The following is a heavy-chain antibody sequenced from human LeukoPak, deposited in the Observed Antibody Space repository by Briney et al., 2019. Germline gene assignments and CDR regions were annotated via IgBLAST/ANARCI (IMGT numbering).Heavy chain of an antibody. V-gene: IGHV3-30*02. CDR3: AKEGSDSSGYAPYSYFQH. D-gene: IGHD3-22*01. CDR1: GFTFSSYG. J-gene: IGHJ1*01. CDR2: IWYGGSNK. Sequence: PGGSLRLSCAASGFTFSSYGMHWVRQAPGKGLEWVAVIWYGGSNKYYADSVKGRFTISRDNSKNTLYLQMNSLRAEDTAVYYCAKEGSDSSGYAPYSYFQHWGQGTLVTVSS.